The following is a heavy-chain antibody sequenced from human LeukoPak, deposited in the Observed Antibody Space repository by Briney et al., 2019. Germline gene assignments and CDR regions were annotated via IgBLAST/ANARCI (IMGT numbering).Heavy chain of an antibody. CDR1: GFTFSSYG. Sequence: GGSLRLSCAASGFTFSSYGMHWVRQAPGKGLEWVAVIWYDGSNKYYADSVKGRFTISRDNSKNTLYLQMNSLRAEDTAVYYCARDYVDDIPMIKDYWGQGTLVTVSS. CDR2: IWYDGSNK. CDR3: ARDYVDDIPMIKDY. D-gene: IGHD2-8*01. J-gene: IGHJ4*02. V-gene: IGHV3-33*01.